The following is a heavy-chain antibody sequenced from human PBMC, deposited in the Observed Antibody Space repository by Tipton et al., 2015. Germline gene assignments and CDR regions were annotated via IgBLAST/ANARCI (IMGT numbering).Heavy chain of an antibody. CDR2: INTSGDRT. CDR1: GFTFSNYA. D-gene: IGHD5-12*01. Sequence: SLRLSCAASGFTFSNYAMNWVRQAPGKGLEWVSTINTSGDRTYYADSVKGRFTISRDNSKNTLYLQMNSLRAEDTAIYYCARDSGYGTVAHWGRGSLVTVSS. V-gene: IGHV3-23*01. CDR3: ARDSGYGTVAH. J-gene: IGHJ5*02.